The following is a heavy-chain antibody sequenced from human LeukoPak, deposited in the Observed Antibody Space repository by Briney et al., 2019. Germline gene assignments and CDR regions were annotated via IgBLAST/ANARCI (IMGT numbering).Heavy chain of an antibody. CDR3: ARERDLLYYYYMDV. V-gene: IGHV4-39*07. CDR2: IFYSGST. CDR1: SGSISTSNYY. Sequence: SETLSLTCTVSSGSISTSNYYWGWVRQPPGKALEWIGNIFYSGSTYYSPSLKSRVTISVDTSKNQFSLKLSSVTAADTAVYYCARERDLLYYYYMDVWGKGTTVTVSS. J-gene: IGHJ6*03. D-gene: IGHD1-26*01.